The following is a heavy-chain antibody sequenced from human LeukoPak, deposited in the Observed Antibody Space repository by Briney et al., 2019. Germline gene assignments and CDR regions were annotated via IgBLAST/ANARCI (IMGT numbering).Heavy chain of an antibody. CDR3: TTVGGNVWGSYRYISHWDY. CDR2: IKSKTDGGTT. CDR1: GFTFSNAW. V-gene: IGHV3-15*01. J-gene: IGHJ4*02. D-gene: IGHD3-16*02. Sequence: GGSLRLSCAASGFTFSNAWMSWVRQAPGKGLEWVGRIKSKTDGGTTDYAAPVKGRFTISRDDSKNTLYLQMNSLKIEDTAVYYCTTVGGNVWGSYRYISHWDYWGQGTLVTVSS.